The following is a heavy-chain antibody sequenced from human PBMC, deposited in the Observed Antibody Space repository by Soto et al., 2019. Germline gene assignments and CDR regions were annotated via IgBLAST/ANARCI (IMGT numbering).Heavy chain of an antibody. CDR1: GYTFTSYY. Sequence: ASVKVSCKASGYTFTSYYMHWVRQAPGQGLEWMGIINPSGGSTSYAQKFQGRVTMTRDTSTSTVYIELSSLRSEDTAVYYCARDDYYDSSGYYNWLDPWGQGTLVTVSS. CDR3: ARDDYYDSSGYYNWLDP. D-gene: IGHD3-22*01. CDR2: INPSGGST. V-gene: IGHV1-46*01. J-gene: IGHJ5*02.